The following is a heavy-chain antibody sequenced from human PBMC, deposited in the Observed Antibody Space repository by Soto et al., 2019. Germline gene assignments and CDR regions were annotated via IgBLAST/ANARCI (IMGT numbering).Heavy chain of an antibody. J-gene: IGHJ5*02. V-gene: IGHV4-4*02. CDR1: GGTVASSHW. Sequence: QVQLQESGPRLVKPSGSLSLTGGVSGGTVASSHWWSWVRQSPGGGLEWIGNVYHTGDTNFNPSLQSRGTISVDKSNNQFSLRLNSLTAADTAVYFCAREIVTAGGNNYFDPWGPGTLVTVSS. CDR2: VYHTGDT. CDR3: AREIVTAGGNNYFDP. D-gene: IGHD2-21*02.